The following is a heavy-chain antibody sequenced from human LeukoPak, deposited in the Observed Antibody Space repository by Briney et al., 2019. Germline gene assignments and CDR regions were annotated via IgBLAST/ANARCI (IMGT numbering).Heavy chain of an antibody. CDR2: ISHDGSTT. Sequence: GGSLRLSCAASGFTFSNYGMQWVRQAPGKGLEWVAGISHDGSTTFYAGSVKGRFTISRDNSKNTLNLQMYSLTPEDTAVYYCAKEPTPYSSGWYFQHWGQGTLVTVSS. CDR1: GFTFSNYG. CDR3: AKEPTPYSSGWYFQH. V-gene: IGHV3-30*18. J-gene: IGHJ1*01. D-gene: IGHD6-25*01.